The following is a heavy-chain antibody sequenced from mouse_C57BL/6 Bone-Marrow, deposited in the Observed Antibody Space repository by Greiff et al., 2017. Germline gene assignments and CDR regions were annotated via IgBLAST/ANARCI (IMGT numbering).Heavy chain of an antibody. CDR1: GYTFTSYW. D-gene: IGHD2-2*01. Sequence: QVQLQQPGAELVRPGTSVKLSCKASGYTFTSYWMHWVKQRPGQGLEWIGVIDPSDSYTNYNQKFKGKATLTVDTSSSTAYMQLSSLTSEDSAVYYCARWGYDPYFDYWGQGTTLTVSS. J-gene: IGHJ2*01. CDR2: IDPSDSYT. CDR3: ARWGYDPYFDY. V-gene: IGHV1-59*01.